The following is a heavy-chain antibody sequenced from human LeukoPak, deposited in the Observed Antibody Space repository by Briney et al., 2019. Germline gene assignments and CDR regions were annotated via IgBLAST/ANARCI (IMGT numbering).Heavy chain of an antibody. CDR2: ISIRRSSL. D-gene: IGHD1-26*01. CDR1: RFTFSSYT. CDR3: ASSSGSYSPYFDF. Sequence: GSLRLSRAPSRFTFSSYTMNWVRQAPGKGLEWVSYISIRRSSLYYAHPVKGRFTISRDNAKKPLYLHMNSLRDEDTAVYYCASSSGSYSPYFDFWGRGTLVTVSS. V-gene: IGHV3-48*02. J-gene: IGHJ2*01.